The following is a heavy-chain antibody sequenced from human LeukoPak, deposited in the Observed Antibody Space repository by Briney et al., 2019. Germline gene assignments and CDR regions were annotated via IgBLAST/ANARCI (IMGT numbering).Heavy chain of an antibody. CDR1: GGSMRNYY. V-gene: IGHV4-59*01. J-gene: IGHJ4*02. D-gene: IGHD2-2*01. Sequence: SETLSLTCAVSGGSMRNYYWSWIRHPPGKGLEWIGYAYDSGSSSYNPSLRSRVSISIDTSKNQFSLNLSSVTAADTAVYYCARGWASSWYYIDFWGQGTLVTVSS. CDR2: AYDSGSS. CDR3: ARGWASSWYYIDF.